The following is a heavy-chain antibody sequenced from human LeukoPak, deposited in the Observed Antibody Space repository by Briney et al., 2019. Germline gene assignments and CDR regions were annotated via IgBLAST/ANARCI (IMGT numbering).Heavy chain of an antibody. V-gene: IGHV3-23*01. CDR3: AKDLGLRAYHYYGMDV. CDR1: GFTFTTNA. CDR2: ISGRTGAT. J-gene: IGHJ6*02. D-gene: IGHD3-10*01. Sequence: GGSLRLSCAASGFTFTTNAMSWVRQAPGKGLEWVSAISGRTGATYYADSEKGRFTISRDNSRSTLYLQMDSLRAEDTAVYYCAKDLGLRAYHYYGMDVWGQGTTVTVSS.